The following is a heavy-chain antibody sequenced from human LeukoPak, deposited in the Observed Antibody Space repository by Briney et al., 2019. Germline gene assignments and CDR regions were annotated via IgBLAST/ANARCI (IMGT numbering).Heavy chain of an antibody. V-gene: IGHV3-23*01. J-gene: IGHJ4*02. CDR2: ISGSGGST. D-gene: IGHD6-19*01. CDR1: GFTLSSYA. CDR3: AKDLRAVAGRARHHY. Sequence: PGGSLRLSCAASGFTLSSYAMHWVRQAPGKGLEWVSAISGSGGSTYYADSVKGRFTISRDNSKNTLYLQMNSLRAEDTAVYYCAKDLRAVAGRARHHYWGQGTLVTVSS.